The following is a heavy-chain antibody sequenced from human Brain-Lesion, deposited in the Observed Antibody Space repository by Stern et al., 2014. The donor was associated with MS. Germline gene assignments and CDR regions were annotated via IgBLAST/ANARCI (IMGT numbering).Heavy chain of an antibody. CDR3: ARDQRGITIFGVVTDYYYLGMDV. J-gene: IGHJ6*02. Sequence: VQLVESGAEVKKPGASVKVSCKTSGYIFTGYYIHWVRQAPGQGLQWMAWINPHTGGTKHAQKFQGRVTMSRDTSISTAYVELSSLTSDDTAVYYCARDQRGITIFGVVTDYYYLGMDVWGQGTTVTVSS. D-gene: IGHD3-3*01. V-gene: IGHV1-2*02. CDR2: INPHTGGT. CDR1: GYIFTGYY.